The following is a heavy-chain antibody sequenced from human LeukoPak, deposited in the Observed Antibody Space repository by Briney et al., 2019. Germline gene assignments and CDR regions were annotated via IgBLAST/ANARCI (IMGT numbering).Heavy chain of an antibody. D-gene: IGHD2-15*01. J-gene: IGHJ4*02. CDR3: ARLYCSGGGYSSAFDY. Sequence: CGSLRLSCAASGFTISGYWMSWVRQAPGKGLEWVANKKEDGGEKYYVDSVKGRFTISRDNAENSLYLQMNSLRAEDTAVYYCARLYCSGGGYSSAFDYWGEGTLVTVST. CDR2: KKEDGGEK. V-gene: IGHV3-7*04. CDR1: GFTISGYW.